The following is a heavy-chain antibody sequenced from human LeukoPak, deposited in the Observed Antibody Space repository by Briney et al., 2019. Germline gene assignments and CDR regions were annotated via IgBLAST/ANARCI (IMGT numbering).Heavy chain of an antibody. CDR1: GFSFSTYW. D-gene: IGHD6-19*01. CDR2: IYPGDSYT. CDR3: ARPYGAYSSGWVDY. V-gene: IGHV5-51*01. Sequence: GESLKISCKGSGFSFSTYWIGWVRQMPGKGLEWMGIIYPGDSYTTYSPSFQGQVTISADKSISTAYLQWSSLKASDTGMYYCARPYGAYSSGWVDYWGQGTLVTVSS. J-gene: IGHJ4*02.